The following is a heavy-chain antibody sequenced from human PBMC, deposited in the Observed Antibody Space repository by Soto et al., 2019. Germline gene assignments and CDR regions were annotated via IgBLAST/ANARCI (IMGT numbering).Heavy chain of an antibody. J-gene: IGHJ5*02. V-gene: IGHV4-34*01. CDR2: INHSGST. Sequence: SETLSLTCAVYGGSFSGYYWSWIRQPPGKWLEWIGEINHSGSTNYNPSLKSRVTISVDTSKNQFSLKLSSVTAADTAVYYCARGKRYCSSTSCRQFDPWGQGTLVTVSS. D-gene: IGHD2-2*01. CDR3: ARGKRYCSSTSCRQFDP. CDR1: GGSFSGYY.